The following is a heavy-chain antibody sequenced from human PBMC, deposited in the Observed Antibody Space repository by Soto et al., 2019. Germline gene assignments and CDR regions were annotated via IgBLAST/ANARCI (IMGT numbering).Heavy chain of an antibody. D-gene: IGHD3-10*01. V-gene: IGHV3-23*01. CDR3: ARRREGGYYIFDY. Sequence: GGSLRLSCAASGFTFSSFAMSWVRQAPGKGLEWVSSISGSGESTYYADSVKGRLSISRDNSKNTLYLQMNSLRAEDTAVYYCARRREGGYYIFDYWGQGTPVTVSS. J-gene: IGHJ4*02. CDR2: ISGSGEST. CDR1: GFTFSSFA.